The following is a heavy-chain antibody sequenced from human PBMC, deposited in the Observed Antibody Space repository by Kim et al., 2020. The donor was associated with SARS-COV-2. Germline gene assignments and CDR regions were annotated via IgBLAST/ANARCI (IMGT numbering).Heavy chain of an antibody. V-gene: IGHV4-39*01. CDR3: ARHLMEVTALRINWFDP. CDR2: IYYSGST. J-gene: IGHJ5*02. D-gene: IGHD2-21*02. CDR1: GGSISSSSYY. Sequence: SETLSLTCTVSGGSISSSSYYWGWIRQPPGKGLEWIGSIYYSGSTCYNPSLKSRVTISVDTSKNQFSLKLSSVTAADTAVYYCARHLMEVTALRINWFDPWGQGTLVTVSS.